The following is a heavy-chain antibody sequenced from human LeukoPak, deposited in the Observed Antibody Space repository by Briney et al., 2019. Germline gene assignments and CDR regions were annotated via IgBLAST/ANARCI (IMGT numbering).Heavy chain of an antibody. V-gene: IGHV3-23*01. Sequence: GGSLRLSCAASGFTFSSYAMHWVRQAPGKGLEWVSAISGSGGSTYYADSVKGRFTISRDNSKNTLYLQMNSLRAEDTAVYYCAKDPSFWSGYPYYFDYWGQGTLVTVSS. CDR3: AKDPSFWSGYPYYFDY. CDR1: GFTFSSYA. CDR2: ISGSGGST. D-gene: IGHD3-3*01. J-gene: IGHJ4*02.